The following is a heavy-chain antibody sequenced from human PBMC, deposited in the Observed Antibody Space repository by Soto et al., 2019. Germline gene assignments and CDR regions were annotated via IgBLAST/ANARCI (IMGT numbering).Heavy chain of an antibody. Sequence: QVQLVESGGGVVQPGRFLRLSCAASGFTFSTYGMHWVRQAPGKGLEWVAVIWYDGSNKYYEDSVKGRFTISRDNSKNTLYLQMNSLRAEDTAVYYCAREESSSTSTYYGMDVWGQGTTVTVSS. CDR1: GFTFSTYG. D-gene: IGHD6-6*01. V-gene: IGHV3-33*01. CDR2: IWYDGSNK. CDR3: AREESSSTSTYYGMDV. J-gene: IGHJ6*02.